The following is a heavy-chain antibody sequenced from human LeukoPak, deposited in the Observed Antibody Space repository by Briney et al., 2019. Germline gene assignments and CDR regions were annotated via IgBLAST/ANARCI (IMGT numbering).Heavy chain of an antibody. CDR2: IRSKAYGGTT. V-gene: IGHV3-49*04. CDR3: TRGDEYPEP. J-gene: IGHJ5*02. D-gene: IGHD2-2*01. CDR1: GFTFNGYA. Sequence: SGGSLRLSCAVSGFTFNGYAMSWVRQAPGKGLEWVGFIRSKAYGGTTEYAASVKGRFTISRDDSKSIAYLQMNSLKTEDTAVYYCTRGDEYPEPWGQGTLVTVSS.